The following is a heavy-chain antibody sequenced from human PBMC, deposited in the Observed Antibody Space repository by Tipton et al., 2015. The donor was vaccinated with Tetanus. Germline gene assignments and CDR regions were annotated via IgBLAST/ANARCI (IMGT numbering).Heavy chain of an antibody. V-gene: IGHV3-23*01. D-gene: IGHD3-22*01. CDR3: AKDRYDSSGYYSLWDY. J-gene: IGHJ4*02. CDR2: ISGSGGGT. Sequence: GSLRLSCAASGFTFSSYAMSWVRQAPGKGLEWVSAISGSGGGTYYADSVKGRFIISRDNSKNTLYLQMNSLRAEDTAVYYCAKDRYDSSGYYSLWDYWGQGTLVTVSS. CDR1: GFTFSSYA.